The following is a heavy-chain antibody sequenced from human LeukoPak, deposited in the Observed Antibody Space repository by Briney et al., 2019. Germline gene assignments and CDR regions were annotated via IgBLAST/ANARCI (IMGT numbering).Heavy chain of an antibody. V-gene: IGHV3-66*01. CDR2: IYSGGTT. Sequence: GGSLRLSCAASGFTVSSNYMSWVRQAPGKGLEWVSVIYSGGTTYYADSVKGRFTISRDNSKNTLYLQMNSLRAEDTAVYYCARTTTFAPHFDYWGQGTMVTVSS. D-gene: IGHD1-1*01. J-gene: IGHJ4*02. CDR1: GFTVSSNY. CDR3: ARTTTFAPHFDY.